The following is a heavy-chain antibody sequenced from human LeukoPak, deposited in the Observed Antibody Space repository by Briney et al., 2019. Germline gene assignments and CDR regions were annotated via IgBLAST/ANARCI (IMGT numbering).Heavy chain of an antibody. CDR1: GGSISSYY. Sequence: PSETLSLTCTVSGGSISSYYWSWIRQPPGKGLEWIGYIYYSGSTNYNPSLKSRVTISVDTSKNQFSLKLSSVTAADTAVYYCARQYGSSWSLEVTPPDYWGQGTLVTVSS. J-gene: IGHJ4*02. CDR3: ARQYGSSWSLEVTPPDY. V-gene: IGHV4-59*08. CDR2: IYYSGST. D-gene: IGHD6-13*01.